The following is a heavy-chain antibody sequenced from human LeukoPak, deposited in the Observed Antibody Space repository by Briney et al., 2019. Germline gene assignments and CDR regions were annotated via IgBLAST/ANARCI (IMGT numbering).Heavy chain of an antibody. J-gene: IGHJ4*02. CDR1: GFTFSSYS. Sequence: GGSLRLSCAASGFTFSSYSMNWVRQAPGKGLEWVSSISSSSSYIYYADSVKGRFTISRDNAKNSLYLQMNNLRAEDTAVYYCARGNPAVGDYWGQGTLVTVSS. CDR3: ARGNPAVGDY. CDR2: ISSSSSYI. V-gene: IGHV3-21*01. D-gene: IGHD4-23*01.